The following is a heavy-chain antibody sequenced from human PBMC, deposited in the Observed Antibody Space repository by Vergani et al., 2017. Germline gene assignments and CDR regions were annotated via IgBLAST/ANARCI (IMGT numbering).Heavy chain of an antibody. CDR2: IYYSGST. D-gene: IGHD2-15*01. CDR1: NDSVSNTFYY. V-gene: IGHV4-39*01. J-gene: IGHJ5*02. Sequence: QVQLQESGPGLVKPSETLSLTCTVSNDSVSNTFYYWGWIRQTPGKGLEWIGSIYYSGSTYYNPSLESRVTMSVDTSKSQFSLKLSSVTAADTAVYYCTRHWAVGAANNWFDPGVQGTLVTVSA. CDR3: TRHWAVGAANNWFDP.